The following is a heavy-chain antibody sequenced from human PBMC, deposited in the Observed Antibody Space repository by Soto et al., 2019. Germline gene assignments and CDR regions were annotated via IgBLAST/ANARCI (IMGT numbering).Heavy chain of an antibody. Sequence: PGGSLRLSCAMSGFTFNSHAMSWVRQAPGKGLEWVSYISSSGSTIYYADSVKGRFTISRDNAKNSLYLQMNSLRAEDTAVYYCARDLRITMIVVDYGMDVWGQGTTVTVSS. CDR3: ARDLRITMIVVDYGMDV. CDR1: GFTFNSHA. V-gene: IGHV3-48*03. D-gene: IGHD3-22*01. CDR2: ISSSGSTI. J-gene: IGHJ6*02.